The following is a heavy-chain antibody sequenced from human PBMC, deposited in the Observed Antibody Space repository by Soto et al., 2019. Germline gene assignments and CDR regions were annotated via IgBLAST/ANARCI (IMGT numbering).Heavy chain of an antibody. CDR2: INTDGSDT. J-gene: IGHJ4*02. V-gene: IGHV3-74*01. D-gene: IGHD6-6*01. CDR3: TRDRPGPQHYFDY. CDR1: GFTFSSDW. Sequence: GGSLRLSCAASGFTFSSDWMHWVRQAPGKGLVWVSRINTDGSDTSYADSVKGRFTISRDNAKNMLYLQMNSLRAEDTAVYSCTRDRPGPQHYFDYWGQGNMVTVSS.